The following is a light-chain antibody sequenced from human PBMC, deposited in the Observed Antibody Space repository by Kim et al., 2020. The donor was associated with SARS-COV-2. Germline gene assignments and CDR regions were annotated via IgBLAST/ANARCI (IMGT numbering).Light chain of an antibody. J-gene: IGLJ1*01. CDR3: SSYTSGSTNYV. CDR2: AVS. CDR1: SSDLGSYNY. Sequence: QSITNSCTGTSSDLGSYNYVSWYQQHPGKAPKLMIYAVSNRPSGVSNRFSGSKSGNTASLTISGLQAEDEADYYCSSYTSGSTNYVFGTGTKVTVL. V-gene: IGLV2-14*03.